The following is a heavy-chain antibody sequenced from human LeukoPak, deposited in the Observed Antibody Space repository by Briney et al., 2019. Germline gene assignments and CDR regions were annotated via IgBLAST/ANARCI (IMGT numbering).Heavy chain of an antibody. V-gene: IGHV3-48*01. CDR1: GFTFSSYS. CDR3: ASEEGYSSGWQVGDYYYYYGMDV. J-gene: IGHJ6*02. CDR2: ISSSCSTI. Sequence: GGSLRLSCAASGFTFSSYSMNWVRQAPGKGLEWVSYISSSCSTIYYADSVKGRFTISRDNAKNSLYLQMNSLRAEDAAVYYCASEEGYSSGWQVGDYYYYYGMDVWGQGTTVTVSS. D-gene: IGHD6-19*01.